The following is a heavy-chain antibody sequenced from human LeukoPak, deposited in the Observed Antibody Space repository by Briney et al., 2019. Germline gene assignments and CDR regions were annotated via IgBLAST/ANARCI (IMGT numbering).Heavy chain of an antibody. Sequence: GGSLRLSCAASGFTFSSYSMNWVRQAPGKGLEWVSSISSSSSYIYYADSVKGRFTISRDNAKNSLYLQMNSLRAEDTAVYYCARVKSGTCSYYYYYMDVWGKGTTVTVSS. CDR3: ARVKSGTCSYYYYYMDV. CDR2: ISSSSSYI. D-gene: IGHD1-1*01. J-gene: IGHJ6*03. V-gene: IGHV3-21*01. CDR1: GFTFSSYS.